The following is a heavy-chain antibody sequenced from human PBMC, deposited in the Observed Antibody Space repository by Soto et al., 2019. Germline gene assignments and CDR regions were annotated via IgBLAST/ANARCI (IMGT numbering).Heavy chain of an antibody. Sequence: QVQLAESGGGVVQPGRSLSLSCVVSALSFSYDGMHWVRQAPGKGLEWVAVIWHDGTNTYYADSVNGRFTISRDNSKNTLYLQMNSLRDEDTAVYFCARDTRIALGDEGDFDSWGQGTLVTVSS. CDR3: ARDTRIALGDEGDFDS. J-gene: IGHJ4*02. CDR2: IWHDGTNT. D-gene: IGHD3-22*01. CDR1: ALSFSYDG. V-gene: IGHV3-33*01.